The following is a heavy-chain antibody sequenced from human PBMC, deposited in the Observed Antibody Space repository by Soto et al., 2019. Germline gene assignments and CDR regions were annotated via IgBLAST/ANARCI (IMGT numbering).Heavy chain of an antibody. D-gene: IGHD3-22*01. V-gene: IGHV3-21*01. CDR3: ARSYYYDSSGYSFFDY. J-gene: IGHJ4*02. CDR2: ISSSSSYI. CDR1: GFTFSSYS. Sequence: EVQLVESGGGLVKPGGSLRLSCAASGFTFSSYSMNWVRQAPGKGLEWVSYISSSSSYIYYADSVKGRFTISRDNAKNSLYLQMNSLRAEDTAVYYCARSYYYDSSGYSFFDYWGQGTLVTVSS.